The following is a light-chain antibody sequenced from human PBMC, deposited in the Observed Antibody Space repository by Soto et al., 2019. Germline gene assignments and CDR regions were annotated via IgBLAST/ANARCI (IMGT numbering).Light chain of an antibody. Sequence: QSLLTQPASVSGXPXXSXTXXXXXXXXXVGGYNYVSWYQQPPGKAPKLMIYDVSSRPSGVSDRFSGSKSGNTASLTISGLQAEDEADYYCSSYTSSNTYVFGTGTKVT. CDR1: XXXVGGYNY. J-gene: IGLJ1*01. CDR3: SSYTSSNTYV. V-gene: IGLV2-14*01. CDR2: DVS.